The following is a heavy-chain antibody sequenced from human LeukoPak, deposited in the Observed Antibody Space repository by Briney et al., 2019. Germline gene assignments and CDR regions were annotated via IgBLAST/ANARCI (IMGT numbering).Heavy chain of an antibody. V-gene: IGHV3-7*01. CDR2: IKEDGSEK. CDR1: GFTFSSYW. CDR3: ARSRTAYYNVYADF. Sequence: GGSLRLSCVASGFTFSSYWMSWFRQAPGKGLEWVANIKEDGSEKYYADYVKGRFTISRDNAKNSLSLQMSSLRDEDMAVFYCARSRTAYYNVYADFWGQGTLVTVSS. J-gene: IGHJ4*02. D-gene: IGHD1-26*01.